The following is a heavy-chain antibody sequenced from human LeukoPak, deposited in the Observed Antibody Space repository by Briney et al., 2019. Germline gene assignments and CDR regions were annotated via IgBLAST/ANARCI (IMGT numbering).Heavy chain of an antibody. Sequence: ASVKVSCKASGYTFTAYYMHWVRQAPGQGLEWMGWINPNGGGTNYAQKFQGRVTMTRATSISTAYMDLNSLLSDDTAVYYCARDRSPAPGRSYGRGHFDYWGQGTLVTVSS. D-gene: IGHD5-18*01. V-gene: IGHV1-2*02. CDR1: GYTFTAYY. CDR3: ARDRSPAPGRSYGRGHFDY. J-gene: IGHJ4*02. CDR2: INPNGGGT.